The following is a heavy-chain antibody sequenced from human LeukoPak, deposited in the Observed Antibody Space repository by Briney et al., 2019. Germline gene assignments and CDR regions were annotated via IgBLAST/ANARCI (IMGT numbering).Heavy chain of an antibody. CDR3: AKDLSCSGDSCYSAFDY. J-gene: IGHJ4*02. CDR1: GFTFSSYA. D-gene: IGHD2-15*01. Sequence: TGGSLRLSCAASGFTFSSYAMSWVRQAPGKGLEWVSAISGSGGSTYYADSVKGRFTISRDNSKNTLYLQMNSLRAEDTAVYYCAKDLSCSGDSCYSAFDYWGQGTLVTVSS. V-gene: IGHV3-23*01. CDR2: ISGSGGST.